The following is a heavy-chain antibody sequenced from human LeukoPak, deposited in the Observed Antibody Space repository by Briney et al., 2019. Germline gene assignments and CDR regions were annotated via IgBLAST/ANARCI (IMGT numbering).Heavy chain of an antibody. D-gene: IGHD3-9*01. Sequence: PSETLSLTCAVYGGSFSGYYWSWIRQPPGKGLEWIGEINHSGSTNYNPSLKSRVTISVDTSKNQFSLKLSSVTAADTAVYYCARGRRYFYFQHWGQGTLVTVSS. CDR2: INHSGST. V-gene: IGHV4-34*01. CDR3: ARGRRYFYFQH. CDR1: GGSFSGYY. J-gene: IGHJ1*01.